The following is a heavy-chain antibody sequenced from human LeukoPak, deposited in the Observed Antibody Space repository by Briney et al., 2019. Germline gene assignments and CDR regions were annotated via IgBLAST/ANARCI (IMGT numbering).Heavy chain of an antibody. CDR3: AKDLRLSVGTSPFDY. CDR1: GFTFSSYA. CDR2: ISYDGSDK. Sequence: GRSLRLSCAASGFTFSSYAMHWVRQAPGKGLEWVTLISYDGSDKYYADSVKGRFTISRDNSKNTLYLQMNSLRADDTALYYCAKDLRLSVGTSPFDYWGQGTLVTVSS. J-gene: IGHJ4*02. V-gene: IGHV3-30*04. D-gene: IGHD4-23*01.